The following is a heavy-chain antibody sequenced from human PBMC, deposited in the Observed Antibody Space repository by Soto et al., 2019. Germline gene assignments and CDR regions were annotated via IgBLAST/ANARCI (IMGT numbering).Heavy chain of an antibody. Sequence: SETLSLTCTVSGASINNNDYYWSWIRQTPGKGLEWIGYVYYSGTTDYIPSLKSRLSMSIDKSQNQLTLKLNSVTAADTATYYCARMSYFYDKWYFDLWGRGTLVTVSS. D-gene: IGHD3-22*01. CDR2: VYYSGTT. CDR3: ARMSYFYDKWYFDL. V-gene: IGHV4-30-4*01. J-gene: IGHJ2*01. CDR1: GASINNNDYY.